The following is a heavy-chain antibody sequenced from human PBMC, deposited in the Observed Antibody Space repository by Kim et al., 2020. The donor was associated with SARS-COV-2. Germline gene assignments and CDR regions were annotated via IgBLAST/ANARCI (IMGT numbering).Heavy chain of an antibody. V-gene: IGHV3-23*01. CDR1: GFTFSSYA. Sequence: GGSLRLSCAASGFTFSSYAMSWVRQAPGKGLEWVSAISGSGGSTYYADSVKGRFTISRDNSKNTLYLQMNSLRAEDTAVYYCAKVDELRYFDWLLQYYGMDVWGQGTTVTVSS. CDR2: ISGSGGST. J-gene: IGHJ6*02. D-gene: IGHD3-9*01. CDR3: AKVDELRYFDWLLQYYGMDV.